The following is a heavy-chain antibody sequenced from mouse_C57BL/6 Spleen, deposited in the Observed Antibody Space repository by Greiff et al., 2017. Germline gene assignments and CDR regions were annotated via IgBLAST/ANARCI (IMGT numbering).Heavy chain of an antibody. CDR2: INPSTGGT. V-gene: IGHV1-42*01. Sequence: EVQLQQSGPELVKPGASVKISCKASGYSFTGYYMNWVKQSPEKSLEWIGEINPSTGGTNYNPKFKAKATLTVDKSSSTAYMQRKSLTSEVAAVYYCARSGYYGSSSRGYIDDWGTGTTVTVSS. CDR3: ARSGYYGSSSRGYIDD. J-gene: IGHJ1*03. D-gene: IGHD1-1*01. CDR1: GYSFTGYY.